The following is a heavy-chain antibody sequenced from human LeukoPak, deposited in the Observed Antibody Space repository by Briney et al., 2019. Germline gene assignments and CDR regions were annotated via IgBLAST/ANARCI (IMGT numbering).Heavy chain of an antibody. D-gene: IGHD1-26*01. J-gene: IGHJ4*02. V-gene: IGHV3-23*01. Sequence: GGSLRLSCAASGFTFSNYAMRWVRQAPGKGLEWVSGISGSGDSTYYADSVKGRFTISRDNSRNTLYLQMNSLRAEDTAVYYCARFPYSGSYYFDYWGQGTLVTVSS. CDR1: GFTFSNYA. CDR3: ARFPYSGSYYFDY. CDR2: ISGSGDST.